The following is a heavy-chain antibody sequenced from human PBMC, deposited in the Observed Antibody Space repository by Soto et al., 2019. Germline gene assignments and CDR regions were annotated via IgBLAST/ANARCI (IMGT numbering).Heavy chain of an antibody. V-gene: IGHV1-3*01. J-gene: IGHJ3*01. CDR1: GYTFTRYA. CDR3: ARAFFYQGSDSRGYSFDAFDF. Sequence: ASVKVSCKASGYTFTRYAMHWVRQAPGQRLEWMGWINAGNGNTKYSQRFQGRVTMTTDRSTSTAYMELRSLRSDDTAVYYCARAFFYQGSDSRGYSFDAFDFWGPGTLVTVSS. D-gene: IGHD3-22*01. CDR2: INAGNGNT.